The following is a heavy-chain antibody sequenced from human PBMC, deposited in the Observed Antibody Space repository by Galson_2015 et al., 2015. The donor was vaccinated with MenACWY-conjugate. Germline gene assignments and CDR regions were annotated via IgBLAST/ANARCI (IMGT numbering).Heavy chain of an antibody. CDR1: EFTFSRYT. V-gene: IGHV3-48*01. CDR2: ISSSSSTI. Sequence: SLRLSCAASEFTFSRYTMNWVRQAPGKGLEWVSYISSSSSTIYYADSVKGRFTISRDNAKNSLYLQMNSLRAEDTAVYYCARSPIYDSPRSRYYYMDVWGKGTTVTVSS. J-gene: IGHJ6*03. CDR3: ARSPIYDSPRSRYYYMDV. D-gene: IGHD3-22*01.